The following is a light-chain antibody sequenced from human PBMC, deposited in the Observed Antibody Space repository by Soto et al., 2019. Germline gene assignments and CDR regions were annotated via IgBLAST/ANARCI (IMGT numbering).Light chain of an antibody. Sequence: DIQMTQSPSALSASVGDRVTITCRASQSTSSYLHRHQQKPGNAPNLLIYAASSLQSGVPSRFSGSGSGTDFTHTISILQHDDFATYYCQQSYSTPRTFGQGTKVEIK. CDR1: QSTSSY. CDR3: QQSYSTPRT. V-gene: IGKV1-39*01. J-gene: IGKJ1*01. CDR2: AAS.